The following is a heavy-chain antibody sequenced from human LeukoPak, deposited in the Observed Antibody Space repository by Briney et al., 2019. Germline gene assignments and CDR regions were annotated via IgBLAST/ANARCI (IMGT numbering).Heavy chain of an antibody. V-gene: IGHV1-18*01. CDR2: ISTYNGNT. Sequence: ASVKVSCKASGGTFSSYGISWVRQAPGQGLQWMGWISTYNGNTNYAQTLQGRVTMTTDTSTSTAYMELRSLRSDDTAVYYCARDKAYSITYYSSYIHWFDPWGQGTLVTVSS. D-gene: IGHD6-13*01. CDR3: ARDKAYSITYYSSYIHWFDP. J-gene: IGHJ5*02. CDR1: GGTFSSYG.